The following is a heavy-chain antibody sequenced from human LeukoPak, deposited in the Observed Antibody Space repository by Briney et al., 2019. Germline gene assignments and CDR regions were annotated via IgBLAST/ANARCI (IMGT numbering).Heavy chain of an antibody. V-gene: IGHV1-8*01. CDR3: ARGQSQFDY. CDR2: MNPNSGNA. CDR1: GYTFTSYD. Sequence: GASVKVSCTASGYTFTSYDINWVRQATGQGLEWMGWMNPNSGNAVYAQKFQGRVTMTRNTSITTAYMELTSLRSEDTAMYYCARGQSQFDYWGQGTLVTVSS. J-gene: IGHJ4*02.